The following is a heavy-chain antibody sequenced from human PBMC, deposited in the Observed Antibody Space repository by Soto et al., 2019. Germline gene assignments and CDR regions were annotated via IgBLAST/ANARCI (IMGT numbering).Heavy chain of an antibody. CDR1: GGSISSYY. V-gene: IGHV4-59*08. D-gene: IGHD4-17*01. CDR2: IYYSGST. J-gene: IGHJ4*01. Sequence: PSETLSLTCTVSGGSISSYYWSWIRQPPGKGLEWIGYIYYSGSTNYNPSLKSRVTISVDTSKNQFSLKLSSVTAADTAVYYCARHAYGAYVSNFDYWGHGTLVTVSS. CDR3: ARHAYGAYVSNFDY.